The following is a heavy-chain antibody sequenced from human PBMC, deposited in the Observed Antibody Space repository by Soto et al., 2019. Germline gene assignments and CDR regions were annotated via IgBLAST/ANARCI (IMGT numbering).Heavy chain of an antibody. CDR1: GITFSGFW. Sequence: VPLVESGGGSVQPGGSLRLSCVASGITFSGFWMHWVRQVPGKGLVWVARVDSAGSGTSYADSVKGRFTISRDNAKNTLSLQMDRLGVEDTAVYYCATVFEHWGQGIPVTVSS. J-gene: IGHJ4*02. V-gene: IGHV3-74*01. CDR3: ATVFEH. CDR2: VDSAGSGT.